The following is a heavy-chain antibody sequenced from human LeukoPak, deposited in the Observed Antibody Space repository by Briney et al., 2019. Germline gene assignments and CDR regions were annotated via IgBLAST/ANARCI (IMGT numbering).Heavy chain of an antibody. CDR3: ASREYSSSLTDDAFDI. J-gene: IGHJ3*02. Sequence: TGGSLRLSCAASGFTFSSYSMSWVRQAPGKGLEWVSSISSSSSYIYYADSVKGRFTISRDNAKNSLYLQMNSLRAEDTAAYYCASREYSSSLTDDAFDIWGQGTMVTVSS. V-gene: IGHV3-21*01. CDR2: ISSSSSYI. D-gene: IGHD6-6*01. CDR1: GFTFSSYS.